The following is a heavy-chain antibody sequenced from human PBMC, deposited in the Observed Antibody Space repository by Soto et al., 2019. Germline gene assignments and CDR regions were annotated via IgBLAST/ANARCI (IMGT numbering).Heavy chain of an antibody. CDR3: ARGGAPYDSSGYSPYGY. J-gene: IGHJ4*02. CDR2: IYYSGST. Sequence: PSETLSLTCTVSGGSVSSGSYYWSWIRQPPGKGLEWIGYIYYSGSTNYNPSLKSRVTISVDTSKNQFSLKLSSVTAADTAVYYCARGGAPYDSSGYSPYGYWGQGTLLTVSS. CDR1: GGSVSSGSYY. V-gene: IGHV4-61*01. D-gene: IGHD3-22*01.